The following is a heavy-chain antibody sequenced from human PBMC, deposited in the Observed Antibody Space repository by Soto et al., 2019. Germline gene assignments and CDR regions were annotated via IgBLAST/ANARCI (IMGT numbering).Heavy chain of an antibody. CDR1: GCALSSYW. CDR3: VRGNDGYGVFDY. CDR2: INMAGTAI. Sequence: GGSLRLSGAASGCALSSYWMHWVRQATGKGLVWVSRINMAGTAINYAGSVKGRFTISRDNAKNTLFLQMSSLRDDDTAMYYCVRGNDGYGVFDYWGQGARVTVSS. V-gene: IGHV3-74*01. J-gene: IGHJ4*02. D-gene: IGHD5-18*01.